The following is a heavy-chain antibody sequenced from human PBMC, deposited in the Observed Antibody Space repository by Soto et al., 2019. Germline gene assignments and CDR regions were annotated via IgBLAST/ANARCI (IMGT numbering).Heavy chain of an antibody. CDR2: ISGSGGST. CDR3: AKSLRRDYDDYGTGEPLDP. Sequence: PGGSLRLSCAASGFTFNTYAVNWVRQAPGKGLEWVSAISGSGGSTYYADSVKGRFTVSRDNSKSTLYLQINSLRAEDTAVYYCAKSLRRDYDDYGTGEPLDPWGQGTLVTVSS. J-gene: IGHJ5*02. V-gene: IGHV3-23*01. CDR1: GFTFNTYA. D-gene: IGHD4-17*01.